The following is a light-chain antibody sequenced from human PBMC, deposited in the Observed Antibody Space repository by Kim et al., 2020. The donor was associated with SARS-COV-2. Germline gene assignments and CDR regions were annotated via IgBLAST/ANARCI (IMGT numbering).Light chain of an antibody. CDR3: CSYAGSTV. CDR2: DVN. CDR1: SSDVGGYNF. J-gene: IGLJ3*02. V-gene: IGLV2-11*03. Sequence: SPGQSVAISCTGTSSDVGGYNFVSWYQQYPGKAPKVMIYDVNKRPSGVPDRFSGSKSGNTASLTISGLQAEDEADYYCCSYAGSTVFGGGTKLTVL.